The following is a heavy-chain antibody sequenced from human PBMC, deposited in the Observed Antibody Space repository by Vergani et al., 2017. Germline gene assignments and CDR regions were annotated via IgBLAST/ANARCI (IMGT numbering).Heavy chain of an antibody. Sequence: EVQLVQSGAEVKKPGESLKISCQISGYSFTNYWIGWVRQMPGKGLEWMGIIHPADSDTRYSPSFQGQVTISVDKSIRTAYLQRSSLRASDSAMYYCARLDGRDSSGSKYFDYWGQGTLVTVSS. J-gene: IGHJ4*02. CDR3: ARLDGRDSSGSKYFDY. V-gene: IGHV5-51*01. CDR1: GYSFTNYW. D-gene: IGHD3-22*01. CDR2: IHPADSDT.